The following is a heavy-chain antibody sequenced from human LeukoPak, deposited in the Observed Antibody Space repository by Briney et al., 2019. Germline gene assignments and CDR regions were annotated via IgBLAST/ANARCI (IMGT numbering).Heavy chain of an antibody. CDR2: ISGSGGST. V-gene: IGHV3-23*01. CDR1: GFTFSSYA. Sequence: GGSLRLSCAASGFTFSSYAMSWVRQAPGKGLEWVSAISGSGGSTYYADSVKGRFTISRDNSKNTLYLQMNSLRAEDTAVYYCASSSSGWHYFDYWGQGTLVIVSS. CDR3: ASSSSGWHYFDY. J-gene: IGHJ4*02. D-gene: IGHD6-19*01.